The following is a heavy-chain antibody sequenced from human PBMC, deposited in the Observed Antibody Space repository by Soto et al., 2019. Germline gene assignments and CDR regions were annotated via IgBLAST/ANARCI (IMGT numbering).Heavy chain of an antibody. CDR3: AKDEYWESHFYIFMDL. Sequence: QVQLVESGGGVVEPGRSLRLSCAASGFTFSSYAMHWVRQAPGKGLEWVAVISHDGSITYYSDSVKGRFTMSRDNSNNIVFLQMCSLRSEDTAIYYCAKDEYWESHFYIFMDLWGRGTTGTVSS. CDR2: ISHDGSIT. V-gene: IGHV3-30*15. D-gene: IGHD3-16*01. CDR1: GFTFSSYA. J-gene: IGHJ6*03.